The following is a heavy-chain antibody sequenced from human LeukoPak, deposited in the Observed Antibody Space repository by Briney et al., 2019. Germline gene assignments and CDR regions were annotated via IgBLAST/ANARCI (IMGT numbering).Heavy chain of an antibody. CDR3: ASTYYYDSSGHPSWFDP. D-gene: IGHD3-22*01. J-gene: IGHJ5*02. CDR2: IYYSENT. V-gene: IGHV4-39*01. CDR1: GASISSNRYY. Sequence: PSETLSLTCTVSGASISSNRYYWGCIRQPPGKGLEWIGSIYYSENTYYNPSLESRVTISIDTSKNQFSLKLSSVTAADTAVYYCASTYYYDSSGHPSWFDPWGQGTLVTVSS.